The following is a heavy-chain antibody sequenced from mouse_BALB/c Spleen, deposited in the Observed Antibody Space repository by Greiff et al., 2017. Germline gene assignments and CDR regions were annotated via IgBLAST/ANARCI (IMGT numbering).Heavy chain of an antibody. V-gene: IGHV2-9*02. CDR3: ARDRGSSPYYYAMDY. J-gene: IGHJ4*01. Sequence: VQLQQSGPGLVQPSQSLSITCTVSGFSLTSYGVHWVRQPPGKGLEWLGVIWAGGSTNYNSALMSRLSISKDNSKSQVFLKMNSLQTDDTAMYYCARDRGSSPYYYAMDYWGQGTSVTVSS. CDR2: IWAGGST. CDR1: GFSLTSYG. D-gene: IGHD1-1*01.